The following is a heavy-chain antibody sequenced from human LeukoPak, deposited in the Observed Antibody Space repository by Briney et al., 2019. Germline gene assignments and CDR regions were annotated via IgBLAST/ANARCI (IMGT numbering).Heavy chain of an antibody. V-gene: IGHV3-11*04. D-gene: IGHD2-21*01. J-gene: IGHJ4*02. CDR3: ARGYLYSRFDY. CDR1: GFTFSYYW. CDR2: ISSSGSTI. Sequence: GGSLRLSCAASGFTFSYYWMTWVRQAPGKGLEWVSYISSSGSTIYYADSVKGRFTISRDNAKNSLYLQMNSLRAEDTAVYYCARGYLYSRFDYWGQGTLVTVSS.